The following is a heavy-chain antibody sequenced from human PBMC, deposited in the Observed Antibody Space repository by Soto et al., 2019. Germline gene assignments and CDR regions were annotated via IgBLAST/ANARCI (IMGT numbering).Heavy chain of an antibody. J-gene: IGHJ6*02. V-gene: IGHV4-39*07. CDR2: IFYSGST. Sequence: SETLSLTCTVSGGSISSSSYYWGWIRQPPGKGLEWIGSIFYSGSTYYNPSLKSRVTISVDTSKNQFSLKLSSVTAADTAVYYCARDFTDSSGPTLGMGVWGQGTTVTVS. CDR3: ARDFTDSSGPTLGMGV. D-gene: IGHD6-19*01. CDR1: GGSISSSSYY.